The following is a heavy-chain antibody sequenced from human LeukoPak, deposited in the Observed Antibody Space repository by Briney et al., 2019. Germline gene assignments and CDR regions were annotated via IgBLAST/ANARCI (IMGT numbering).Heavy chain of an antibody. CDR1: GFIVTNNY. CDR2: VYSGGST. Sequence: GGSLRLSCTASGFIVTNNYINWVRQAPGKGLEWVSLVYSGGSTYYADSVKGRFTISRDNAKNSLYLQMDSLTAEDTAVYYCARDSPGYGAYVSWGQGTLVSVSS. CDR3: ARDSPGYGAYVS. J-gene: IGHJ1*01. V-gene: IGHV3-66*01. D-gene: IGHD5-12*01.